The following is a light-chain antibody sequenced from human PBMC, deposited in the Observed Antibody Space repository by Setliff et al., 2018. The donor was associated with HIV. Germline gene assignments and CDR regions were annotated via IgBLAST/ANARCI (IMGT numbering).Light chain of an antibody. CDR3: QSADSSGTYPGVV. Sequence: YELTQPPSVSVSPGQTARITCSGDALPKQYAYWYQQKPGQAPVLVIYKDSERPSGIPERFSGSSSGTTVTLTIGGVQAEDEADYYCQSADSSGTYPGVVFGGGTKVTVL. CDR2: KDS. V-gene: IGLV3-25*03. CDR1: ALPKQY. J-gene: IGLJ2*01.